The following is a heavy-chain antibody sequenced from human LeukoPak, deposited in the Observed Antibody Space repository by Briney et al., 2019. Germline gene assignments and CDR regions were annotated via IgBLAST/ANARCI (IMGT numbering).Heavy chain of an antibody. CDR2: IDNVGTTT. CDR3: ARGGGVRGFDWFLD. CDR1: GFTFDDYG. D-gene: IGHD3-9*01. V-gene: IGHV3-74*01. Sequence: LTGGSLRLSCAASGFTFDDYGMSWVRQAPGKGLEWVSRIDNVGTTTTYADSVKGRFIISRDNAKNSLYLEMNSLRAEDTAVYYCARGGGVRGFDWFLDWGQGILVTVSS. J-gene: IGHJ4*02.